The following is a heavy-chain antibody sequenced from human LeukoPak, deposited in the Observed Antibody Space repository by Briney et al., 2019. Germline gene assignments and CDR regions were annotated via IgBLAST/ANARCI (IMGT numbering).Heavy chain of an antibody. D-gene: IGHD5-18*01. Sequence: GGSLRLSCAASGFTFSNYWMHWVRQDPGKGLEWVSYISSSGSTIYYADSVKGRFTISRDNAKNSLYLQMNSLRAEDTAVYYCARDRDTAMVNWYFDLWGRGTLVTVS. CDR2: ISSSGSTI. CDR1: GFTFSNYW. J-gene: IGHJ2*01. V-gene: IGHV3-48*04. CDR3: ARDRDTAMVNWYFDL.